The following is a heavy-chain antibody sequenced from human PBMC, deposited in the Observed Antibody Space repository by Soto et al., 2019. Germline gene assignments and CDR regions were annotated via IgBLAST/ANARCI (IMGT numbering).Heavy chain of an antibody. V-gene: IGHV3-30-3*01. CDR1: GFTFSSYA. Sequence: QVQLVESGGGVVQPGRSLRLSCAASGFTFSSYAMHWVRQAPGKGLEWVAVISYDGSNKYYADSVKGRFTISRDNSKNTLYLQMNSLRAEDTAVYYCARDGEQWLVPCGFDYWGQGTLGTVSS. J-gene: IGHJ4*02. D-gene: IGHD6-19*01. CDR3: ARDGEQWLVPCGFDY. CDR2: ISYDGSNK.